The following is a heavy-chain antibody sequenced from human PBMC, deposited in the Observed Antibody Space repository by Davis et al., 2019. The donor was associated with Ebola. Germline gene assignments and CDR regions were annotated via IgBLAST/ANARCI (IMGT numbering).Heavy chain of an antibody. D-gene: IGHD2-21*01. V-gene: IGHV4-59*01. CDR3: AAEEGMSAYFDY. CDR2: ISYSGST. J-gene: IGHJ4*02. Sequence: SETLSLTCAVYGGSFSGYYWSWIRQPPGKGLEWIGYISYSGSTNYNPSLKSRVTISIDTSRNQFSLKLSSVTAADTAVYYCAAEEGMSAYFDYWGQGTLVTVSS. CDR1: GGSFSGYY.